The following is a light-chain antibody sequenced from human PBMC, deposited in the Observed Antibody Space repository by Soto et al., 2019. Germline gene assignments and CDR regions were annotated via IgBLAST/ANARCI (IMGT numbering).Light chain of an antibody. V-gene: IGLV2-14*01. Sequence: QSALTQPASVSWSPGHSITISCTGTSSDVGGYNYVSWYQQHPGKAPKLMIYEVSNRPSGVSNRFSGSKSGNTASLTISGLQAEDEADYDCSSYTSSSTHVFGTGTKLTVL. CDR1: SSDVGGYNY. J-gene: IGLJ1*01. CDR2: EVS. CDR3: SSYTSSSTHV.